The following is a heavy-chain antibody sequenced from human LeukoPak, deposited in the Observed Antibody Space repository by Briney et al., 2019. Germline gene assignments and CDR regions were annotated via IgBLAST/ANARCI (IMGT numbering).Heavy chain of an antibody. V-gene: IGHV3-30*03. Sequence: GGSLRLSCAASGFTFSSYGMHWVRQAPGKGLEWVAVISYDGSNKYYADSVKGRFTISRDNSKNTLYLQMNSLRAEDTAVYYCALTWDYYGSGDYFDYWGQGTLVTVSS. CDR2: ISYDGSNK. CDR1: GFTFSSYG. J-gene: IGHJ4*02. D-gene: IGHD3-10*01. CDR3: ALTWDYYGSGDYFDY.